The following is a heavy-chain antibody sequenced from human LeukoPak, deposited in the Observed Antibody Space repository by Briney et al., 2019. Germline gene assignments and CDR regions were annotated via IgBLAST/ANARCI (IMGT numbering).Heavy chain of an antibody. CDR2: INWNGGST. V-gene: IGHV3-20*04. CDR3: AKDLRSSADSKMGAADY. D-gene: IGHD1-26*01. J-gene: IGHJ4*02. Sequence: GGSLRLSCAASGFTFDDYGMSWVRHAPGKGLEWVSGINWNGGSTGYADSVKGRFTISRDNAKNSLYLQMNSLRAEDTAVYYCAKDLRSSADSKMGAADYWGQGTLVTVSS. CDR1: GFTFDDYG.